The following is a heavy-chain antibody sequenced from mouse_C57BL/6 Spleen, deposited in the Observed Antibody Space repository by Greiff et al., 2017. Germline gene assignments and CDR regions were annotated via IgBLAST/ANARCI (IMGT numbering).Heavy chain of an antibody. CDR3: ARGGAGSSYWYFDV. V-gene: IGHV5-4*03. Sequence: EVMLVESGGGLVKPGGSLKLSCAASGFTFSSYAMSWVRQTPEKRLEWVATISDGGSYTYYPDNVKGRFAISRDNAKNNLYLQMSHLKSEDTAMYYCARGGAGSSYWYFDVWGTGTTVTVSS. J-gene: IGHJ1*03. CDR2: ISDGGSYT. CDR1: GFTFSSYA. D-gene: IGHD1-1*01.